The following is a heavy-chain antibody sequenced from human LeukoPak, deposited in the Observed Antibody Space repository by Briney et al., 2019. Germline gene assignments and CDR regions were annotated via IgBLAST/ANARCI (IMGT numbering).Heavy chain of an antibody. Sequence: GGSLRLSCAASGFTFSSYAMHWVRQAPGKGLEWVAVISYDGSNKYYADSVKGRFTISRDNSKNTLYLQMNSLRAEDTAVYYCARDGPYYDVWSGYFPYYYYGMDVWGQGTTVTVSS. CDR1: GFTFSSYA. CDR2: ISYDGSNK. V-gene: IGHV3-30-3*01. D-gene: IGHD3-3*01. CDR3: ARDGPYYDVWSGYFPYYYYGMDV. J-gene: IGHJ6*02.